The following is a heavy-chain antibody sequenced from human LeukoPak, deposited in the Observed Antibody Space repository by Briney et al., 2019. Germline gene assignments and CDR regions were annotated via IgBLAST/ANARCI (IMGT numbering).Heavy chain of an antibody. D-gene: IGHD3-22*01. V-gene: IGHV3-30*18. Sequence: GSLRLSCAASGFTFSSYGMHWVRQAPGKRLEWVAVISYDGSNKYYAASVKGRFTISRDNSKNTLYLQMNSLRAEDTAVYYCAKWGRDYYDSSGYYYPDYWGQGTLVTVSS. CDR2: ISYDGSNK. CDR1: GFTFSSYG. CDR3: AKWGRDYYDSSGYYYPDY. J-gene: IGHJ4*02.